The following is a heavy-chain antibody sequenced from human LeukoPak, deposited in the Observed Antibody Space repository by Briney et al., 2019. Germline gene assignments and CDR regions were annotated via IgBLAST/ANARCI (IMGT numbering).Heavy chain of an antibody. J-gene: IGHJ3*02. Sequence: ASVKVSCKASGYTFTSYGISWARQAPGQGLEWMGWISAYNGNTNYAQKLQGRVTMTTDTSTSTAYMELRSLRSDDTAVYYCARDPLGGGSYGDAFDIWGQGTMVTVSS. CDR1: GYTFTSYG. CDR3: ARDPLGGGSYGDAFDI. CDR2: ISAYNGNT. D-gene: IGHD1-26*01. V-gene: IGHV1-18*01.